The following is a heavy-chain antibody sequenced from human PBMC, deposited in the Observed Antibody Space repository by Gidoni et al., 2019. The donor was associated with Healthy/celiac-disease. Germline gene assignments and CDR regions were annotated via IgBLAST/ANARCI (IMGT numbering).Heavy chain of an antibody. J-gene: IGHJ4*02. CDR1: GFTFSSYS. CDR3: ARLGDSSGYYYMTGDY. D-gene: IGHD3-22*01. Sequence: EVQLVESGGGLVKPGGSLRLSCAASGFTFSSYSMNWVRQAPGKGLEWVSSISSSSSYIYYADSVKGRFTISRDNAKNSLYLQMNSLRAEDTAVYYCARLGDSSGYYYMTGDYWGQGTLVTVSS. CDR2: ISSSSSYI. V-gene: IGHV3-21*01.